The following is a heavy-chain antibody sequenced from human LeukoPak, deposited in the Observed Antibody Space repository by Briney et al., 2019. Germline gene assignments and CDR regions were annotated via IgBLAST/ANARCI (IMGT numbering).Heavy chain of an antibody. CDR1: GGTFSSYA. CDR2: IIPIFGTA. J-gene: IGHJ6*02. CDR3: ARGPLYCSGGSCYRGSGYYYYGMDV. D-gene: IGHD2-15*01. Sequence: GASVKVSCKASGGTFSSYAISWVRQAPGQGLEWMGGIIPIFGTANYAQKFQGRVTITADESTSTAYMELSSLRSEDTAVYYCARGPLYCSGGSCYRGSGYYYYGMDVWGQGTTVTVSS. V-gene: IGHV1-69*13.